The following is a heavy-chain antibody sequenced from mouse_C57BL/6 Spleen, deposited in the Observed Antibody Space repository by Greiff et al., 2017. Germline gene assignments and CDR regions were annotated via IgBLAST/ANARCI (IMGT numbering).Heavy chain of an antibody. CDR3: ARSYSKPRFDD. V-gene: IGHV1-64*01. CDR1: GYTFTSYW. CDR2: IHPNSGST. D-gene: IGHD2-5*01. Sequence: VQLQQPGAELVKPGASVKLSCKASGYTFTSYWMRWVQQRPGQGLEWIGMIHPNSGSTNYNENFKSKATLTVDKSSSTAYMQLSSLTSEDSAVYYCARSYSKPRFDDWGQGTTLTVSS. J-gene: IGHJ2*01.